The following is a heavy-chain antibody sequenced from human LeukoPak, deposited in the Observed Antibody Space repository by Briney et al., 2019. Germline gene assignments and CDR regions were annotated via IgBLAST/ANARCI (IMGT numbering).Heavy chain of an antibody. J-gene: IGHJ4*02. CDR1: GLTFSSYW. CDR2: TNRDGSST. CDR3: ARDSVEWYIFDY. V-gene: IGHV3-74*01. D-gene: IGHD3-3*01. Sequence: GGSLRLSCAASGLTFSSYWMHWVRQAPGKGPVWVARTNRDGSSTAYADSVKGRFTISKDNAKITLYLLMNSLRAEDTAVYYCARDSVEWYIFDYWGQGTLVTVSS.